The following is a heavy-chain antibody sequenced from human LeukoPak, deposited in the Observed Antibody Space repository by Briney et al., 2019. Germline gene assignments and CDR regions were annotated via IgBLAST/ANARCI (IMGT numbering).Heavy chain of an antibody. CDR1: GFTFSGYS. D-gene: IGHD4-17*01. J-gene: IGHJ4*02. Sequence: GGSLRLSCEASGFTFSGYSMNWVRQAPGKGLEWVSSISTSSGYIYYADSVQGRFTISRDNAKNSLYLQMNSLRAEDTAMYYCARNRGDPSYFDYWGQGILVTVSS. CDR3: ARNRGDPSYFDY. V-gene: IGHV3-21*01. CDR2: ISTSSGYI.